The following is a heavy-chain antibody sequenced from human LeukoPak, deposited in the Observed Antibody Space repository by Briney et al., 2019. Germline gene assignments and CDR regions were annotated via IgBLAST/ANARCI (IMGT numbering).Heavy chain of an antibody. CDR1: GFTFSSYA. Sequence: PGGTLRLSCAASGFTFSSYAMTWVRQAPGKGLEWVSGISGSGGSTYYADSVKGRFTISRDNSKNTLYLQMNSLRAEDTALYDCAKDSGAIAFREIFDYWGQGTLVTVSS. D-gene: IGHD1-26*01. CDR2: ISGSGGST. V-gene: IGHV3-23*01. CDR3: AKDSGAIAFREIFDY. J-gene: IGHJ4*02.